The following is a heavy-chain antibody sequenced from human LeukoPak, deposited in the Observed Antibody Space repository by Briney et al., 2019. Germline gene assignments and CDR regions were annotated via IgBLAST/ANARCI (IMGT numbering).Heavy chain of an antibody. V-gene: IGHV4-31*03. J-gene: IGHJ3*02. D-gene: IGHD1-14*01. CDR2: IYYSGST. CDR1: GGSISSGGYY. Sequence: PSETLSLTCTVSGGSISSGGYYWSWIRQHPGKGLEWIGYIYYSGSTYYNPSLKSRVTISVDTSKNQFSLKLSSVTAADTAVYYCARDSTGGRCLWYAFDIWGQGTMVTVSS. CDR3: ARDSTGGRCLWYAFDI.